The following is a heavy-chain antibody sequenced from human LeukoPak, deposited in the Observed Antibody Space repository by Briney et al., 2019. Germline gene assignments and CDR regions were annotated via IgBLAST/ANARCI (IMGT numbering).Heavy chain of an antibody. J-gene: IGHJ2*01. D-gene: IGHD2-21*02. V-gene: IGHV5-51*01. CDR3: ARIVVVTSIYWYFDL. Sequence: GDSLKISCKASGYGFTSYWIGWVRQMPGKGLEWMGIIHPGDSDTRYSPSFQGQVTISVDKSITTAYLQWSSLKASDTAMYYCARIVVVTSIYWYFDLWGRGTLVRVSS. CDR1: GYGFTSYW. CDR2: IHPGDSDT.